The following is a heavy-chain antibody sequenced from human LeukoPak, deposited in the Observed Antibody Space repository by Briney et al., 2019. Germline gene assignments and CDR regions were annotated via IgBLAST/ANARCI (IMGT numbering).Heavy chain of an antibody. CDR2: INHSGST. Sequence: SETLSLTCAVYGGSFSGYYWSWLRQPPGKGLEWIGEINHSGSTNYSPSLKSRVTISVDTSKNQFSLKLSSVTAADTAVYYCARIALGYCSGGSCYPDYYYGMDVWGQGTTVTVSS. V-gene: IGHV4-34*01. CDR1: GGSFSGYY. J-gene: IGHJ6*02. D-gene: IGHD2-15*01. CDR3: ARIALGYCSGGSCYPDYYYGMDV.